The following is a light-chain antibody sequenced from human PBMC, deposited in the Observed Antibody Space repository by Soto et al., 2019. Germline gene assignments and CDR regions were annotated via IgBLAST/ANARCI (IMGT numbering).Light chain of an antibody. CDR2: DAS. CDR1: QEISNH. V-gene: IGKV1-16*02. J-gene: IGKJ4*01. Sequence: DIQMTQSPSSLSASVGDRVTITCRASQEISNHLAWFQQKPGKPPKSLIYDASSLQSGVPSKFSGSGSGTDFTLTISSLQPDDFATYYCQQYHNYPVTFGGGPRWRSN. CDR3: QQYHNYPVT.